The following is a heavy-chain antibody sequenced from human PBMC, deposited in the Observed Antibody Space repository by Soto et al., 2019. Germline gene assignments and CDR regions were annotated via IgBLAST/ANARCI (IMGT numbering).Heavy chain of an antibody. J-gene: IGHJ4*02. Sequence: SETLSLTCAVYGGSFSGYYWSWIRQPPGKRLEWIGYIYHSGTSFYNPSLKSRVTISVDTSKNQFSLKLSSVTAADTAVYYCARSDGRYWGQGTLVTVSS. V-gene: IGHV4-34*01. CDR2: IYHSGTS. CDR3: ARSDGRY. CDR1: GGSFSGYY.